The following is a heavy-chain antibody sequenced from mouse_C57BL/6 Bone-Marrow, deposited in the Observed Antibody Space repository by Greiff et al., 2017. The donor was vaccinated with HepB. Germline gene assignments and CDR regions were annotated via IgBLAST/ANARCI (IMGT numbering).Heavy chain of an antibody. J-gene: IGHJ2*01. V-gene: IGHV5-4*03. D-gene: IGHD1-1*01. Sequence: EVKVVESGGGLVKPGGSLKLSCAASGFTFSSYAMSWVRQTPEKRLEWVATISDGGSYTYYPDNVKGRFTISRDNAKNNLYLQMSHLKSEDTAMYNCSRSITTVLRETAYWGQGTTLTVSS. CDR2: ISDGGSYT. CDR3: SRSITTVLRETAY. CDR1: GFTFSSYA.